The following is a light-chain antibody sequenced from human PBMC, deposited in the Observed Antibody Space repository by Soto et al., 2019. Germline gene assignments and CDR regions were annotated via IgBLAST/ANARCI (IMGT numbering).Light chain of an antibody. CDR2: AAS. CDR3: QKYNSAPPS. Sequence: DIQMTQSPSSLSASVGDRVTITCRASQGISNYLSWYQQKPGKVPKLLIYAASTLQSGVPSRFSGSGSGTDFNLTISNLKAEDVETYYCQKYNSAPPSVGRGIKVEIK. CDR1: QGISNY. J-gene: IGKJ1*01. V-gene: IGKV1-27*01.